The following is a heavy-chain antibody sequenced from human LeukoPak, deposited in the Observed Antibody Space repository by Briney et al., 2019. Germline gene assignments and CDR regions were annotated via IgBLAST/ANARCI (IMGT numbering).Heavy chain of an antibody. Sequence: SETLSLTCTVSGGSISSGSYYWSWIRQPAGKGLEWIGRIYTSGSTNYNPSLKSRVTISVDTSKNQFSLKLSSVTAADTAVYYCARVFYSSFFDIWGQGTMVTVSS. CDR3: ARVFYSSFFDI. CDR2: IYTSGST. CDR1: GGSISSGSYY. J-gene: IGHJ3*02. D-gene: IGHD6-19*01. V-gene: IGHV4-61*02.